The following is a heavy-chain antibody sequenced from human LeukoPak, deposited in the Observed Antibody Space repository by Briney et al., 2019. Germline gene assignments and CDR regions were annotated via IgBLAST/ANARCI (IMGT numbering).Heavy chain of an antibody. V-gene: IGHV4-39*07. CDR2: IYYSGST. Sequence: PSETLSLTCTVSGGSISSSSYYWGWIRQPPGKGLEWIGSIYYSGSTYYNPSLKSRVTISVDTSKNQFSLKLSSVTAADTAVYYCARGYSGYEWSLDAGGFYYYYYMDVWGKGTTVTISS. D-gene: IGHD5-12*01. CDR1: GGSISSSSYY. J-gene: IGHJ6*03. CDR3: ARGYSGYEWSLDAGGFYYYYYMDV.